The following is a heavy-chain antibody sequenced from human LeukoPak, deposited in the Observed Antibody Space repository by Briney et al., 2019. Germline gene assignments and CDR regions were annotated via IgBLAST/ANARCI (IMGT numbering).Heavy chain of an antibody. CDR1: GGSISSGGYY. Sequence: SETLSLTCTVSGGSISSGGYYWSWIRQHPGKGLEWNGYIYYSGSTYYNPSLKSRVTISVDTSKNQFSLKLSSVTAADTAVYYCARKGGSSSWYGEGGMDVWGQGTTVTVSS. V-gene: IGHV4-31*03. CDR2: IYYSGST. D-gene: IGHD6-13*01. CDR3: ARKGGSSSWYGEGGMDV. J-gene: IGHJ6*02.